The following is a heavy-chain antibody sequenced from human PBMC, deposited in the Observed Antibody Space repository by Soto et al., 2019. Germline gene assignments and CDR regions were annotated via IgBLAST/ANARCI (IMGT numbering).Heavy chain of an antibody. CDR2: ISSSSYYI. V-gene: IGHV3-21*01. Sequence: GSLRLSCAASGFTFSTYSMNWVRQAPGKGLEWVSSISSSSYYIYYADSVKGRFTISRDNAKNSLFLQMNSLRAEDTAVYYCARERVSCTSSSCFGSPDYWGQGTLVTVSS. D-gene: IGHD2-2*01. CDR3: ARERVSCTSSSCFGSPDY. CDR1: GFTFSTYS. J-gene: IGHJ4*02.